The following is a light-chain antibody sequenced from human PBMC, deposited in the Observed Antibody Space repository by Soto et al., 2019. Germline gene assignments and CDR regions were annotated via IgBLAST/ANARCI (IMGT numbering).Light chain of an antibody. V-gene: IGLV2-11*01. CDR2: DVS. Sequence: QSALTQPRSVSGSPGQSVTISCTGTSSDVGVYNYVSWYQQHPGKAPKLIIYDVSKRPSGVPDRFSGSKSGNTASLTISGXXXXXXXXXXXXSYAGSYTLVFGGGTKLTVL. J-gene: IGLJ2*01. CDR1: SSDVGVYNY. CDR3: XSYAGSYTLV.